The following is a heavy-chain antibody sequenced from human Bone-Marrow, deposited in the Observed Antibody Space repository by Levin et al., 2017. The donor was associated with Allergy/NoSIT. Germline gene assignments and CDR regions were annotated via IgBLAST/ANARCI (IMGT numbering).Heavy chain of an antibody. V-gene: IGHV3-21*01. CDR1: GFDFHIYV. D-gene: IGHD1/OR15-1a*01. J-gene: IGHJ6*02. Sequence: SCAASGFDFHIYVMHWVRQAPGKGLEWLSSITTGSNYKYYTDSVKGRFIVSRDNGRNSLYLQMNSLRAEDTAVYYCARSHPLTGTTHFSYQDGMDVWGQGTTVTVSS. CDR3: ARSHPLTGTTHFSYQDGMDV. CDR2: ITTGSNYK.